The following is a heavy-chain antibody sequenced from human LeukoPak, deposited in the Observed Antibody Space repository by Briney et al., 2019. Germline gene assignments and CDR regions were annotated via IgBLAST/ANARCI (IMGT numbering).Heavy chain of an antibody. D-gene: IGHD3-10*01. CDR3: ARTGSGKQAHYFDY. Sequence: SETLSLTXAVSGYSISSGYYWGWIRQPPGKGLEWIGSIYHSGSTYYNPSLKSRVTISVDTSKNQFSLKLSSVTAADTAVYYCARTGSGKQAHYFDYWGQGTLVTVSS. CDR1: GYSISSGYY. J-gene: IGHJ4*02. CDR2: IYHSGST. V-gene: IGHV4-38-2*01.